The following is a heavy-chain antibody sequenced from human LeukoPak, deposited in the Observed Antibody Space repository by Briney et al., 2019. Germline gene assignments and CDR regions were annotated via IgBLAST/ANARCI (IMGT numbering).Heavy chain of an antibody. D-gene: IGHD3-16*02. CDR3: AREIIGGFNPGAY. CDR2: IHRSGST. J-gene: IGHJ4*02. Sequence: PSETLSLTCTVSLDSTTSNFWSWVRQPQGKGLEWIGEIHRSGSTNYNPSLQRRVTISIDRPKNQIALELSSVTAADTAVYYCAREIIGGFNPGAYWGQGTLVTVSS. V-gene: IGHV4-4*02. CDR1: LDSTTSNF.